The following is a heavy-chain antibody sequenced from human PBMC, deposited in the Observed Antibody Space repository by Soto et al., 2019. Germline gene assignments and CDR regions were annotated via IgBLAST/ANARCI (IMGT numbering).Heavy chain of an antibody. CDR3: ARAGWHEGSSGYYWLDP. J-gene: IGHJ5*02. D-gene: IGHD3-22*01. CDR2: IIPMFDEA. CDR1: GGTFSSYA. V-gene: IGHV1-69*01. Sequence: QVQLMQSGAEMKKPGSSVMVSCRASGGTFSSYALTWVRQAPGQGLEWIGGIIPMFDEAKYAQKFHGRVTITADESTTTAYMKLSSLRSEDTAVYVCARAGWHEGSSGYYWLDPWGQGTLVTVSS.